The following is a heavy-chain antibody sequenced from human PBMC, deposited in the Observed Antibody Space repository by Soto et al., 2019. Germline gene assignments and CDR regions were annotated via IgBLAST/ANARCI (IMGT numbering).Heavy chain of an antibody. Sequence: LRLSCAASGFTFSSYGMHWVRQAPGKGLEWVAVIWYDGSNKYYADSVKGRFTISRDNSKNTLYLQMNSLRAEDTAVYYCAREGHDYGDYVYYFDYWGQGTLVTVSS. CDR3: AREGHDYGDYVYYFDY. V-gene: IGHV3-33*01. CDR1: GFTFSSYG. CDR2: IWYDGSNK. D-gene: IGHD4-17*01. J-gene: IGHJ4*02.